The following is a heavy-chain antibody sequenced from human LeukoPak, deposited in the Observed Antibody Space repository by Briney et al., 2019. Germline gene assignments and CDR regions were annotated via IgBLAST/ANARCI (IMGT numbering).Heavy chain of an antibody. D-gene: IGHD6-19*01. Sequence: PSETLSLTCAVYGGSFSGYYWSWVRQPPGKGLEWIGEINHTGSTNYNPSLKSRVTISVDTSKNQFSLELSSVTAADTAVYYCARAGWYSIDYWGQGTLVTVSS. V-gene: IGHV4-34*01. CDR3: ARAGWYSIDY. CDR1: GGSFSGYY. J-gene: IGHJ4*02. CDR2: INHTGST.